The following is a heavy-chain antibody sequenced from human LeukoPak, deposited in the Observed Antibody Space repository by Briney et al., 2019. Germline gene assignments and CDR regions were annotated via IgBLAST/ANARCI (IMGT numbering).Heavy chain of an antibody. CDR2: INTDGRTT. V-gene: IGHV3-74*01. Sequence: GGSLRLSCAASGFTFGTYWMHWVRQAPGKGLVWVSRINTDGRTTDCADSVKGRFTISRDNAKNTLYLQMNSLRAEDTAVYYCSRDLRGSQDYWGQGTLVTVSS. CDR3: SRDLRGSQDY. CDR1: GFTFGTYW. D-gene: IGHD3-16*01. J-gene: IGHJ4*02.